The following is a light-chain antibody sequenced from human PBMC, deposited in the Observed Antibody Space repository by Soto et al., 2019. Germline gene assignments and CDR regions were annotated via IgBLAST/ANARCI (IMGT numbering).Light chain of an antibody. CDR2: DAS. Sequence: DIQMTQSPSTLSASVGDRVTITCRASQSISSWLAWYQQKPGKAPKLLIYDASSLESGVPSRVSGSGSATEFTLTISSLQPDDFATYYCQQYNSYSPWTFGQGTKVDIK. CDR3: QQYNSYSPWT. J-gene: IGKJ1*01. CDR1: QSISSW. V-gene: IGKV1-5*01.